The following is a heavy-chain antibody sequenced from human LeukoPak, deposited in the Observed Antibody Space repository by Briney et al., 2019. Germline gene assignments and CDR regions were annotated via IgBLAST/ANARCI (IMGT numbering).Heavy chain of an antibody. D-gene: IGHD3-22*01. CDR3: ARGVTMIVVVIHDWYFDL. Sequence: SETLSLTCAVYGGSFSGYYWSWIRQPPGKELEWIGEINHSGSTNYNPSLKSRVTISVDTSKNQFSLKLSSVTAADTAVYYCARGVTMIVVVIHDWYFDLWGRGTLVTVSS. CDR2: INHSGST. J-gene: IGHJ2*01. V-gene: IGHV4-34*01. CDR1: GGSFSGYY.